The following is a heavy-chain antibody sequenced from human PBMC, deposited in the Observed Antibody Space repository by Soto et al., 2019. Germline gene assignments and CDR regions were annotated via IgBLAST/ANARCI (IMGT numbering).Heavy chain of an antibody. J-gene: IGHJ4*02. CDR1: GFTVSSNY. V-gene: IGHV3-53*01. CDR3: ASQPGGWGYFGY. CDR2: IYSGGST. Sequence: PGGAVRLSCAASGFTVSSNYMSWVRQAPGKGLEWVSVIYSGGSTYYADSVKGRFTISRDNSKNTLYLQMNSLRAEDTAVYYCASQPGGWGYFGYWGQGTLGTVAS. D-gene: IGHD3-16*01.